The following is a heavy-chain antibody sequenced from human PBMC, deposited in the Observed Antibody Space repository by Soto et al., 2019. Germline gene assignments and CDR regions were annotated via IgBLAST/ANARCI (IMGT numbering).Heavy chain of an antibody. CDR2: VSSTGSYT. D-gene: IGHD1-26*01. V-gene: IGHV3-21*05. CDR3: ARLRVGVNWYFDL. CDR1: GFTFSNNA. J-gene: IGHJ2*01. Sequence: PGGSLRLSWVGSGFTFSNNAMHWVRQAPGKGLEWVSFVSSTGSYTKYSDSVGGRFTVSRDNGKNSLHLQLNSLRVEDTAVYYCARLRVGVNWYFDLWGRGTLVTVSS.